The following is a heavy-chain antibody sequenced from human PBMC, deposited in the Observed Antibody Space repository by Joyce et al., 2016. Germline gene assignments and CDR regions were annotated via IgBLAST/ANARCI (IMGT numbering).Heavy chain of an antibody. J-gene: IGHJ4*02. Sequence: QVQLVQSGGGVVQPGKSLRLSCEVSGFNFSAYAMHWVRQAPGKGVEWGAVISYDGRIKYYTDSVKGRFTVSRDNSKNTVYLQMDSLGPDDTAVYYCARDSQRGPYSIRSDYWGQGTLVTVSS. CDR1: GFNFSAYA. V-gene: IGHV3-30*04. CDR2: ISYDGRIK. D-gene: IGHD2-8*01. CDR3: ARDSQRGPYSIRSDY.